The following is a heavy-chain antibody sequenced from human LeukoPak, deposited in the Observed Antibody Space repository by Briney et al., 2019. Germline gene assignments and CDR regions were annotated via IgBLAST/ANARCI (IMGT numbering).Heavy chain of an antibody. V-gene: IGHV4-31*03. D-gene: IGHD3-22*01. CDR3: ARGLYYYDSSGYYYDY. CDR1: GGSISSGGYY. J-gene: IGHJ4*02. Sequence: TLSLTCTVSGGSISSGGYYWSWIRQHPGKGLEWIGYIYYSGSTYYNPSLKSRVTISVDTSKNQFSLKLSSVTAADTAVYYCARGLYYYDSSGYYYDYWGQGTLVTVSS. CDR2: IYYSGST.